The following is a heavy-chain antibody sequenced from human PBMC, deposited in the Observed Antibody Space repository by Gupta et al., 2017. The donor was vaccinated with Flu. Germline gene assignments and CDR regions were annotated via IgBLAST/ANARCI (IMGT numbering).Heavy chain of an antibody. D-gene: IGHD6-13*01. CDR2: IYPGDSDT. CDR1: GYTFTSYW. Sequence: EVQLVQSGAEVKKPGESLKISCKGSGYTFTSYWIVWARQMPGKGLEWMGIIYPGDSDTRYSPAVQGQVTISADKSSSTAYLLWSRMRASDTATYYCARQGADSKSGLAYWGQGTLVTVSS. J-gene: IGHJ4*02. CDR3: ARQGADSKSGLAY. V-gene: IGHV5-51*01.